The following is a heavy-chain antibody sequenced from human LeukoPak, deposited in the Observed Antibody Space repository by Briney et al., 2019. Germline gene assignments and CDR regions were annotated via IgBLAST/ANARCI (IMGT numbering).Heavy chain of an antibody. D-gene: IGHD3-10*01. J-gene: IGHJ6*03. V-gene: IGHV3-30*18. CDR2: ISYDGSNK. CDR3: AKTGQYYGSGSRRPIYYYYMDV. Sequence: PGRSLRLSCAASGFTFSSYGMHWVRQAPGKGLEWVAVISYDGSNKYYADSVKGRFTISRDNSKNTLYLQMNSLRAEDTAVYYCAKTGQYYGSGSRRPIYYYYMDVWGNGTTVTVSS. CDR1: GFTFSSYG.